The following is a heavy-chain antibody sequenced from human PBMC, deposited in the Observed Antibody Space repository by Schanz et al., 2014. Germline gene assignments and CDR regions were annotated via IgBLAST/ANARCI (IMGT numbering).Heavy chain of an antibody. CDR3: AKDMHKDYGGKPQAFDL. J-gene: IGHJ3*01. CDR2: IWYDGNNK. Sequence: QVQLVKSGGGVVQPGRSLRLSCAASGFTFSSYGMHWVRQAPGKGLEWVAVIWYDGNNKLYADSVKGRFSISRVTSNNTLDLQINRLSELATDLSYCAKDMHKDYGGKPQAFDLWGQGTMVTVSS. V-gene: IGHV3-33*06. D-gene: IGHD4-17*01. CDR1: GFTFSSYG.